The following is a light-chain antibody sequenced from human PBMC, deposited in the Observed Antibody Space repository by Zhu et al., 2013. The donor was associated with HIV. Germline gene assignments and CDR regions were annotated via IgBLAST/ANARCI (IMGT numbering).Light chain of an antibody. J-gene: IGKJ1*01. Sequence: DIQMTQSPSSLSASVGDRVTITCRASQSISGYLNWYQQKPGKAPKLLIYAASSLQSGVPSRFSGSGSGTDFTLTISSLQPEDFATYYCQQSYRTPWTFGQGTEVEIK. CDR2: AAS. V-gene: IGKV1-39*01. CDR1: QSISGY. CDR3: QQSYRTPWT.